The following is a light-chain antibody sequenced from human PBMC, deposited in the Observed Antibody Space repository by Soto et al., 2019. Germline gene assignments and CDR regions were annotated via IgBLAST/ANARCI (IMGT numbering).Light chain of an antibody. CDR1: QSVLYSSNNKNY. CDR3: QQYYSTPIT. V-gene: IGKV4-1*01. CDR2: WAS. J-gene: IGKJ5*01. Sequence: DIVTTQSPDSLAVSLGERATINCKSSQSVLYSSNNKNYLAWYQQKPGQSPKLLIYWASTRESGVPDRFSGSGSGTDFSLTISSLQAEDVAVYYCQQYYSTPITFGQGTRLEIK.